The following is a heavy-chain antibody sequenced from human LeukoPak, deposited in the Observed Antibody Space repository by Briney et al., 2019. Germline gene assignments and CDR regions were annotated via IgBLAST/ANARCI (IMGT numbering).Heavy chain of an antibody. J-gene: IGHJ4*02. CDR3: ARWAYYDSSGYDY. V-gene: IGHV4-59*12. D-gene: IGHD3-22*01. CDR1: GGSISSYY. Sequence: SETLSLTCTVSGGSISSYYWSWIRQPPGKGLEWIGYIYYSGSTNYNPSLKSRVTISVDTSKNQFSLKLSSVTAADTAVYYCARWAYYDSSGYDYWGQGTLVTVSS. CDR2: IYYSGST.